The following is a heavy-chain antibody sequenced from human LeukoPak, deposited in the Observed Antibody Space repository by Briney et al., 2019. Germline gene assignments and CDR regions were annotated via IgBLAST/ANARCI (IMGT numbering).Heavy chain of an antibody. CDR2: ISGSGGST. CDR1: GFTFSSYT. V-gene: IGHV3-23*01. Sequence: GGSLRLSCTASGFTFSSYTMSWVRQAPGKGLEWVSAISGSGGSTYYADSVKGRFTISRDNSKNTLYLQMNSLRAEDTAVYYCAKEVDDSSGYYPYYFDYWGQGTLVTVSS. CDR3: AKEVDDSSGYYPYYFDY. J-gene: IGHJ4*02. D-gene: IGHD3-22*01.